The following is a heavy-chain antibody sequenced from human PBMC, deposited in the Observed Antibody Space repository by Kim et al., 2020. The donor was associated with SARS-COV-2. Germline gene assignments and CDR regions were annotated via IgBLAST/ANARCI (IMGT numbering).Heavy chain of an antibody. V-gene: IGHV3-73*01. CDR3: TKGYCTSTACYPKFDP. D-gene: IGHD2-2*01. Sequence: SLNGRFTISRDDSTNTAYLQMNSLTTEDTAVYYCTKGYCTSTACYPKFDPWGQGTLVTVSS. J-gene: IGHJ5*02.